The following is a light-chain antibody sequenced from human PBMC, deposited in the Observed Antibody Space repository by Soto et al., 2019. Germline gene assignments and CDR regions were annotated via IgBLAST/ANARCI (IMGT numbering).Light chain of an antibody. CDR3: ETWDSNTFWV. CDR1: SGHSSYI. CDR2: LEGSGSY. J-gene: IGLJ3*02. V-gene: IGLV4-60*02. Sequence: VLTQSSSASASLGSSVKLTCTLSSGHSSYIIAWHQQQPGKAPRYLMKLEGSGSYNKGSGVPDRFSGSSSGADRYLTISNLQFEDEADYYCETWDSNTFWVFGGGTKLTVL.